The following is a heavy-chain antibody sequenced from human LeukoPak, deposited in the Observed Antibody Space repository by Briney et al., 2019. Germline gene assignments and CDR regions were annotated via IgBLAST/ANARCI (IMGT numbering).Heavy chain of an antibody. CDR3: ARAEIPIVVVPAAIYPLDY. D-gene: IGHD2-2*01. CDR2: ISNDGTTE. CDR1: GFTFNNYG. Sequence: GGSLRLSCAASGFTFNNYGIHRVRQAPGKGLQWVAVISNDGTTEYYSDSVKGRFTVSRDNSKNTLYLQMNSLRAEDTAVYYCARAEIPIVVVPAAIYPLDYWGQGTLVTVSS. V-gene: IGHV3-30*03. J-gene: IGHJ4*02.